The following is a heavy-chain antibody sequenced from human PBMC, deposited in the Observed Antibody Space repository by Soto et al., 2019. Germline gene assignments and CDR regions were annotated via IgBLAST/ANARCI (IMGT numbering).Heavy chain of an antibody. CDR3: AHRHCVPPYFGDLLGGDWFDP. CDR2: IYWDDDK. J-gene: IGHJ5*02. D-gene: IGHD3-10*01. Sequence: QITLKESSPTLVKPTQTITLTCTFSGFSLRANEVVVGWIRQPPGKALEWLALIYWDDDKRYSPSLKSRLTVTKDTSKSQVTPTMANMGPVDTATSYCAHRHCVPPYFGDLLGGDWFDPWGQGTVVTVSS. CDR1: GFSLRANEVV. V-gene: IGHV2-5*02.